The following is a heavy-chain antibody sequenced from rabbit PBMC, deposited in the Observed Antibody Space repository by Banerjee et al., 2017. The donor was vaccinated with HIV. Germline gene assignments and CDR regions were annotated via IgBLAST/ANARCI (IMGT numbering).Heavy chain of an antibody. CDR1: GIDFSHYG. J-gene: IGHJ5*01. CDR2: IYPDYGST. CDR3: ARGIDASGTGFHPDWLDL. V-gene: IGHV1S47*01. D-gene: IGHD1-1*01. Sequence: QEQVVESGGGLVTLGGSLKLSCKASGIDFSHYGISWVRQVLGKGLEWIAYIYPDYGSTDYASWVNGRFTISLDKAHNTVFLQMSSLTAADTATYFCARGIDASGTGFHPDWLDLWGQGTLVTVS.